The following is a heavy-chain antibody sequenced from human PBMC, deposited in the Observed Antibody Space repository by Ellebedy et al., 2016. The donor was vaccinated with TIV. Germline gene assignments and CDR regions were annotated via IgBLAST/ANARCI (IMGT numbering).Heavy chain of an antibody. CDR3: ARGSGTVVTSVY. J-gene: IGHJ4*02. D-gene: IGHD4-23*01. CDR2: IKQDGSEK. V-gene: IGHV3-7*01. CDR1: GFTFSSYW. Sequence: GESLKISCAASGFTFSSYWMSWVRQAPGKGLEWVANIKQDGSEKYYVDSVKGRFTISRDNAKNSLYLQMNSLRAEDTAVYYCARGSGTVVTSVYWGQGTLVTVSS.